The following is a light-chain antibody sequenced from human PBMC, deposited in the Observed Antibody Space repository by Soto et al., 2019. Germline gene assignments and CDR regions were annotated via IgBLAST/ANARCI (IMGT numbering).Light chain of an antibody. CDR3: QQTYTTHEIT. CDR2: GAS. Sequence: DIEMTQSPSSLSASVGDRVTITCRASQSISIYLNWYQLKPGKATNLLIYGASYLKTGVPTRFSGSGSGTEFTLTISSLQPEDFAAYYCQQTYTTHEITFGQGTRLEIK. J-gene: IGKJ5*01. V-gene: IGKV1-39*01. CDR1: QSISIY.